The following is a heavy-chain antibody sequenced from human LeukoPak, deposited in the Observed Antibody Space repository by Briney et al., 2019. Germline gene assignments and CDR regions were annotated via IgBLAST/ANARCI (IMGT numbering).Heavy chain of an antibody. J-gene: IGHJ4*02. CDR3: ATEIVGYGDVHYFDS. CDR2: FNPEDGET. CDR1: GYTPTEIS. V-gene: IGHV1-24*01. Sequence: GASVKVSCKISGYTPTEISMHWVRQAPGQGLEWMGGFNPEDGETIYARSFQGRLTVTEDTSTDTAYMELSSLRSEDTAMYYCATEIVGYGDVHYFDSWGQGTLVTVSS. D-gene: IGHD4-17*01.